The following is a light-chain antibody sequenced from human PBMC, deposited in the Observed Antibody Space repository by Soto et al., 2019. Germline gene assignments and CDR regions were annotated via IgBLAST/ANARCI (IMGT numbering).Light chain of an antibody. CDR1: QSVSKY. CDR3: QQRSNWPPT. J-gene: IGKJ4*01. V-gene: IGKV3-11*01. CDR2: DAS. Sequence: EIVLTQSPATLSLSPGEGATLSCRASQSVSKYLVWYQQKPGQAPRLLIYDASNRATGIPARFSGSGSGIDFTLTISSLEPGDFAIYYCQQRSNWPPTFGGGTKV.